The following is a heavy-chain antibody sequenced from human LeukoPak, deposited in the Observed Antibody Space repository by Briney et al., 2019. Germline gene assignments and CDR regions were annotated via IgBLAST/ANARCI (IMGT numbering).Heavy chain of an antibody. J-gene: IGHJ4*02. Sequence: GGSLRLSCAASVFTFSSYAMSWVRQAPGKGLEWVSAISGSGGSTYYADSVKGRFTISRDNSKNTLYLQMNSLRAEDTAVYYCARDRGDYVCDYWGQGTLVTVSS. CDR2: ISGSGGST. CDR3: ARDRGDYVCDY. V-gene: IGHV3-23*01. D-gene: IGHD3-16*01. CDR1: VFTFSSYA.